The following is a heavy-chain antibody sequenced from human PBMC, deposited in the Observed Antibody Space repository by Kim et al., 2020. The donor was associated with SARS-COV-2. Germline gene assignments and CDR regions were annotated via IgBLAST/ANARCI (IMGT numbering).Heavy chain of an antibody. CDR2: ISSSSSYT. CDR3: ARDTYDYVWGSYRYRDYIPFDY. Sequence: GGSLRLSCAASGFTFSDYYMSWIRQAPGKGLEWVSYISSSSSYTNYADSVKGRFTISRDNAKNSLYLQMNSLRAEDTAVYYCARDTYDYVWGSYRYRDYIPFDYWGQGTLVTVSS. CDR1: GFTFSDYY. J-gene: IGHJ4*02. D-gene: IGHD3-16*02. V-gene: IGHV3-11*05.